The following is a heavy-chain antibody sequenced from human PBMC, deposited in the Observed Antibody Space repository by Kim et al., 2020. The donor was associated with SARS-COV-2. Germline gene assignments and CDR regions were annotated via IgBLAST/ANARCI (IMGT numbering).Heavy chain of an antibody. D-gene: IGHD4-17*01. Sequence: SPSFQGHVTISADKSISTAYLQWSSLKASDTAMYYCARRPAYPTGGMDVWGQGTTVTVSS. J-gene: IGHJ6*02. CDR3: ARRPAYPTGGMDV. V-gene: IGHV5-10-1*01.